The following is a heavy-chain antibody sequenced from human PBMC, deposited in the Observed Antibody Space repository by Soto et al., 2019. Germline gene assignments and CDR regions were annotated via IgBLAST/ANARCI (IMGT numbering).Heavy chain of an antibody. J-gene: IGHJ4*02. V-gene: IGHV2-5*02. CDR2: IYWDNDK. CDR3: ARSLWFGEPH. Sequence: QITLKESGPTLVKPTQTLTLTCSFSGFSLSTTGVGVGWIRQSPGKALEWLAIIYWDNDKRYSPSLKSRVTITKDTSKNQVVLTVTNMDPVDTGRYYCARSLWFGEPHWGQGALVTVSS. D-gene: IGHD3-10*01. CDR1: GFSLSTTGVG.